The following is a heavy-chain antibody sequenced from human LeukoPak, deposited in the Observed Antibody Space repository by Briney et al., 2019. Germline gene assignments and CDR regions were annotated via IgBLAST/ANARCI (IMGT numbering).Heavy chain of an antibody. V-gene: IGHV3-30*18. J-gene: IGHJ5*02. CDR1: GFTFSSYG. D-gene: IGHD2/OR15-2a*01. Sequence: PGRSLRLSCATSGFTFSSYGMYWVRQAPGKGLEWVAIISYDGSNKYYGDSVKGRFTISRDNSKNTLYLQMNSLRAEDTAVYYCAKDSQKTISRYNWFDPWGQGTLVTVSS. CDR3: AKDSQKTISRYNWFDP. CDR2: ISYDGSNK.